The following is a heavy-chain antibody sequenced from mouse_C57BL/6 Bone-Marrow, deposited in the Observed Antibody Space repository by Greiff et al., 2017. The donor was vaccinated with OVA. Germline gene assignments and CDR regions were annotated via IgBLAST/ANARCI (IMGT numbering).Heavy chain of an antibody. Sequence: QVHVKQPGAELVKPGASVKLSCTASGYTFTSYWMHWVKQRPGQGLEWIGMIHPNSGSTNYTEKFKSKATLTGDKSSSTAYMQLSSLTSEDSAVEYCARKLWLRRGGFAYWGQGTLVTVSA. V-gene: IGHV1-64*01. CDR3: ARKLWLRRGGFAY. J-gene: IGHJ3*01. CDR2: IHPNSGST. CDR1: GYTFTSYW. D-gene: IGHD2-2*01.